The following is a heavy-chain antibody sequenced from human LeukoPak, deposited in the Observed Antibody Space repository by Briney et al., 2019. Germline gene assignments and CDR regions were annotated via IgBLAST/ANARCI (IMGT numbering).Heavy chain of an antibody. V-gene: IGHV3-7*03. CDR1: GSTFSSYW. CDR3: ARDFRYCSSTSCYEGYYFDY. D-gene: IGHD2-2*01. J-gene: IGHJ4*02. Sequence: GGSLRLCCAASGSTFSSYWMSWVRQATGKGLEWVANIKQDGSEKYYVDSVKGRFTISRDNAKNSLYLQMNSLRAEDTAVYYCARDFRYCSSTSCYEGYYFDYWGQGTLVTVSS. CDR2: IKQDGSEK.